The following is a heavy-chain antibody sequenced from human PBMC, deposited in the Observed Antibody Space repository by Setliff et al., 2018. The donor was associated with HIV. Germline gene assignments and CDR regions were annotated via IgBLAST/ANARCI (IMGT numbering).Heavy chain of an antibody. J-gene: IGHJ6*03. CDR2: IYTSGRT. Sequence: SETLSLTCTVSGGSISSGSYYWSWIRQPAGKGLEWIGHIYTSGRTNYNPSLKSRVTISVDTSKNQFSLKLSYVTAADTAVYYCARVEQLVRGSHYYYYMDVWCKGTTVTVSS. V-gene: IGHV4-61*09. CDR1: GGSISSGSYY. D-gene: IGHD6-6*01. CDR3: ARVEQLVRGSHYYYYMDV.